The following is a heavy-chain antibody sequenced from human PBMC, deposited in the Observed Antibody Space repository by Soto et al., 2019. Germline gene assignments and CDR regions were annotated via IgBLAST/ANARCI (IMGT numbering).Heavy chain of an antibody. CDR2: IYYSGST. J-gene: IGHJ5*02. V-gene: IGHV4-31*03. Sequence: PSETLSLTCTVSGGSISSCDYYWSWVRQHPGKGLEWIGYIYYSGSTYYNPSLKSRVTISVDTSKNQFSLKLSSVTAADTAVYYCARWWSGSRQGFDPWGQGTLVTVSS. CDR1: GGSISSCDYY. CDR3: ARWWSGSRQGFDP. D-gene: IGHD3-3*01.